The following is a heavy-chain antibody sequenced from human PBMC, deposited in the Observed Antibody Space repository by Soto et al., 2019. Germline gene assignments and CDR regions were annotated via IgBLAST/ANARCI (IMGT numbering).Heavy chain of an antibody. J-gene: IGHJ5*02. D-gene: IGHD4-17*01. CDR1: GYTFTSYG. Sequence: GASVKVSCKASGYTFTSYGISWVRQAPGQGLEWMGWISAYNGNTNYAQKLQGRVTMTTDTSTSTAYMELRSLRSDDTAVYYCRRDYGDYGGSSGNWFDPWGQGTLVTVSS. V-gene: IGHV1-18*01. CDR2: ISAYNGNT. CDR3: RRDYGDYGGSSGNWFDP.